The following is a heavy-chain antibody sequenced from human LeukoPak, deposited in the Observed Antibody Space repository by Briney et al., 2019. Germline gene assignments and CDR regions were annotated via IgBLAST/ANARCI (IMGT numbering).Heavy chain of an antibody. CDR1: GGTFSSYA. Sequence: SVKVSCKASGGTFSSYAISWVRQAPGQGLEWMGRIIPILGIANYAQKFQDRVTITADKSTSTAYMELSSLRSEDTAVYYCARGLVVVPAASAFDIWGQGTMVTVSS. D-gene: IGHD2-2*01. J-gene: IGHJ3*02. CDR3: ARGLVVVPAASAFDI. V-gene: IGHV1-69*04. CDR2: IIPILGIA.